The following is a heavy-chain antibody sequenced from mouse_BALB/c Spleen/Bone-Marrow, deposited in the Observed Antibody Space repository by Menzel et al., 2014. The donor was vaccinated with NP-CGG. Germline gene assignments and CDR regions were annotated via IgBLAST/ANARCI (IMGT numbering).Heavy chain of an antibody. D-gene: IGHD2-14*01. V-gene: IGHV14-3*02. Sequence: EVKLQESGAELVKPGASVKLSCTASGFNIKDTYMHWVKQRPEQGLEWIGRIDPANGNTKYDPKFQGKATITADTSSNTAYLQLSSLTSEDTAVYYCARYRLGTYFDYWGQGTALTVPS. CDR2: IDPANGNT. CDR3: ARYRLGTYFDY. J-gene: IGHJ2*01. CDR1: GFNIKDTY.